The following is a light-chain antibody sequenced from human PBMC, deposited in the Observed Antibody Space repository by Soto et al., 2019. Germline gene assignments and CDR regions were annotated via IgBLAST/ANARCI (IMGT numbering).Light chain of an antibody. V-gene: IGKV3-11*01. CDR2: DAS. CDR3: QQRSNWPIT. Sequence: EIVMTQSPATLSVSPGERATLSCRASQSVGTYLAWYQQKPGQAPRLLIYDASNRATGIPARFSGSGSGTDFTLTISSLEPEDFAVYYCQQRSNWPITFGQGTRLEIK. CDR1: QSVGTY. J-gene: IGKJ5*01.